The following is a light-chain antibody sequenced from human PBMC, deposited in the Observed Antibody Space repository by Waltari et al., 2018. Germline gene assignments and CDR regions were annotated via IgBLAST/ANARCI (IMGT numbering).Light chain of an antibody. CDR2: DAS. CDR3: QQYDNLRRCA. J-gene: IGKJ3*01. Sequence: DIQMTQSPSSLSASVGDRVTITCQASQDISNYLNWYQQKPGKAPKLLIYDASNLETGVPSRFSGSGSGTDFTFTISSLQPEDIATYYCQQYDNLRRCAFGPGTKVDIK. CDR1: QDISNY. V-gene: IGKV1-33*01.